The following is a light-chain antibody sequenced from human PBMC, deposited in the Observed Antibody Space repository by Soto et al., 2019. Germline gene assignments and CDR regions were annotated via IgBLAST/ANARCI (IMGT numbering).Light chain of an antibody. CDR2: STD. CDR3: SLYYSGAHLV. Sequence: QAVVTQEPSLVVSPGGTVTLTCASSAGAVSTTNWPNWFQQKPGQAPRALIYSTDNKHAWTPARFSGSLLGGKAVLALSGAQPEDEAEYYCSLYYSGAHLVIGGGTKVTVL. J-gene: IGLJ2*01. CDR1: AGAVSTTNW. V-gene: IGLV7-43*01.